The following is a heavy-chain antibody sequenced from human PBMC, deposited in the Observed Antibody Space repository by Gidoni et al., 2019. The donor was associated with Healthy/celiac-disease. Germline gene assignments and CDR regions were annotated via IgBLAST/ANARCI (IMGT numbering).Heavy chain of an antibody. Sequence: QVQLQESGPGLVKPSETLSLTCTVSGGSISSYYWSWIRQPAGKGLEWIGRIYTSGSTNYNPSLKSRVTMSVDTSKNQFSLKLSSVTAADTAVYYCAREGALMVRGVIISAFDYWGQGTLVTVSS. D-gene: IGHD3-10*01. V-gene: IGHV4-4*07. CDR2: IYTSGST. J-gene: IGHJ4*02. CDR3: AREGALMVRGVIISAFDY. CDR1: GGSISSYY.